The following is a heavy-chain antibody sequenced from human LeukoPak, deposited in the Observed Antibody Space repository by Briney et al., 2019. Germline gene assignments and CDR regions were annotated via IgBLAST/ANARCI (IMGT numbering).Heavy chain of an antibody. J-gene: IGHJ6*03. Sequence: GASVKVSCKASGGTFSSYAISWVRQAPGQGLEWMGGIIPIFGTANYAQKFQGRVTITADESTSTAYMELSSLRSEDTAVYYCARSRWWPMGDYYYYYYMDVWGKGTTVTVSS. CDR1: GGTFSSYA. CDR3: ARSRWWPMGDYYYYYYMDV. V-gene: IGHV1-69*13. D-gene: IGHD2-15*01. CDR2: IIPIFGTA.